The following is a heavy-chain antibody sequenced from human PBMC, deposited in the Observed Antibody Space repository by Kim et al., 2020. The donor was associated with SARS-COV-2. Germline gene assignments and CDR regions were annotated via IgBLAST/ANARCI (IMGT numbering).Heavy chain of an antibody. D-gene: IGHD3-16*01. V-gene: IGHV4-39*07. CDR3: ARFNSAFGGFDY. Sequence: SETLSLTCTVSGGSISSSSYYWGWIRQPPGKGLEWIGSIYYSGSTYYNPSLKSRVTISVDTSKNQFSLKLSSVTAADTAVYYCARFNSAFGGFDYWGQGTLVTVSS. CDR2: IYYSGST. J-gene: IGHJ4*02. CDR1: GGSISSSSYY.